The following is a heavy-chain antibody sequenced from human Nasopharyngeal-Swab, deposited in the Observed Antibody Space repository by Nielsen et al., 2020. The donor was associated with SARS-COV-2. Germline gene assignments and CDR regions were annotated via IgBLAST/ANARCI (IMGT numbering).Heavy chain of an antibody. CDR1: GFTFSSYA. D-gene: IGHD3-22*01. CDR3: ANSYYDSSDHMGWFDP. CDR2: ISGSGGST. Sequence: GESLKISCAASGFTFSSYAMSWVRQAPGKGLEWVSAISGSGGSTYYADSVKGRFTISRDNSKNTLYLQMNSLRAKDTAVYYCANSYYDSSDHMGWFDPWGQGTLVTVSS. J-gene: IGHJ5*02. V-gene: IGHV3-23*01.